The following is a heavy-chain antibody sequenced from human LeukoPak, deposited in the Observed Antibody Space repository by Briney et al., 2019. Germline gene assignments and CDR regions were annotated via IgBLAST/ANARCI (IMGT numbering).Heavy chain of an antibody. V-gene: IGHV4-34*01. J-gene: IGHJ4*02. CDR2: INHSGST. Sequence: PETLSLTCGVYGGSFSGYYWSWIRQPPGKGLEWIGEINHSGSTNYNPSLKSRVTISVDTSKNQFSLKLSSVTAADTAVYYCARLIAVAANFDYWGQGTLVTVSS. CDR1: GGSFSGYY. D-gene: IGHD6-19*01. CDR3: ARLIAVAANFDY.